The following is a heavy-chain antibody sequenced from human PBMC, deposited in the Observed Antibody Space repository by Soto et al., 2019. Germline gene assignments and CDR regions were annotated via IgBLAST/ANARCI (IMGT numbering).Heavy chain of an antibody. CDR3: ARGKCGGDCYSSYDY. CDR1: GGTFSSYT. D-gene: IGHD2-21*02. J-gene: IGHJ4*02. CDR2: IIPILGIA. V-gene: IGHV1-69*02. Sequence: QVQLVQSGAEVKKPGSSVKVSCKASGGTFSSYTISWVRQAPGQGLEWMGRIIPILGIANYAQKFQGRVTITADKATSTGYVELSSLRSADTAVYYCARGKCGGDCYSSYDYWGQGTLVTVSS.